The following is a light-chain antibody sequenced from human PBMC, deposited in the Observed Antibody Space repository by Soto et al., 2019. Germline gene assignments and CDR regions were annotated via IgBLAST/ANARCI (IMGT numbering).Light chain of an antibody. V-gene: IGKV1-27*01. CDR1: QAISNF. J-gene: IGKJ1*01. CDR3: QNYHSAPWT. Sequence: ILMTQSPSTLSASVGDRVTITCRASQAISNFLAWYQQKPGKVPKLLMYGASTLPSGVPSRFSGSGSGTDFTLTISSLQAEDVATYYCQNYHSAPWTFGQGTKVEIK. CDR2: GAS.